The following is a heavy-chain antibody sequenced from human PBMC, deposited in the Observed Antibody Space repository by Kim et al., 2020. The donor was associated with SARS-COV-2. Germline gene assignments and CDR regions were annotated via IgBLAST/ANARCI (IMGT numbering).Heavy chain of an antibody. CDR2: ST. Sequence: STYYNPSLKSRVTISVDTSKNQFSLKLSSVTAADTAVYYCARADYTYFQHWGQGTLVTVSS. CDR3: ARADYTYFQH. J-gene: IGHJ1*01. D-gene: IGHD4-4*01. V-gene: IGHV4-39*01.